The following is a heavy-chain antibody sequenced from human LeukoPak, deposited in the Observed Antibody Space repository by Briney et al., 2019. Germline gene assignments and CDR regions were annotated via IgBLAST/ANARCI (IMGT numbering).Heavy chain of an antibody. V-gene: IGHV4-34*01. D-gene: IGHD1-1*01. CDR3: AKSHINTNYYYMDV. J-gene: IGHJ6*03. Sequence: SETLSLTCAVYGGSFSGYSWSWIRQPPGKGLEWIGEIDHSGRSNYSPSLKSRVTISADTSKSQFSLRLSSVTAADTAMYYSAKSHINTNYYYMDVWGKGTTATV. CDR2: IDHSGRS. CDR1: GGSFSGYS.